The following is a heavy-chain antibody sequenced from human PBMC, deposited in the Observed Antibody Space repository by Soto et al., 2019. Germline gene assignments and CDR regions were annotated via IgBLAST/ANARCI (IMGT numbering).Heavy chain of an antibody. V-gene: IGHV4-31*03. CDR2: ISDSGST. J-gene: IGHJ5*02. Sequence: SETLSLTCTVSSGSISDGYYWSWIRQHPGKGLEWIGSISDSGSTSYNPSLKSRLTISVDTSKNQFSLNLRSVTAADTAVYYCARRDRSGFSYWLDTWGQGTLVTVSS. CDR3: ARRDRSGFSYWLDT. CDR1: SGSISDGYY. D-gene: IGHD3-22*01.